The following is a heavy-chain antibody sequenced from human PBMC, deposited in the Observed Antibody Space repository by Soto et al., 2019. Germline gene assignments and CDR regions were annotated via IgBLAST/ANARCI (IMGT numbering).Heavy chain of an antibody. J-gene: IGHJ6*02. Sequence: GASVQVSCKASGGTFSSYAISWVRQAPGQGLEWMGGIISSFGTANYAQKFQGRVTVTADESTSTAYMELSSLRSEDTAGYYCAYQEYWEIYYYYYGMDVWGQGTTVTVSS. D-gene: IGHD1-26*01. CDR2: IISSFGTA. CDR3: AYQEYWEIYYYYYGMDV. V-gene: IGHV1-69*13. CDR1: GGTFSSYA.